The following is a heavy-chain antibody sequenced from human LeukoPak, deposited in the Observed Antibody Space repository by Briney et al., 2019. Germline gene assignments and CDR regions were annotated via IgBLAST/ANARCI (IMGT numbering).Heavy chain of an antibody. CDR2: INPSGGST. CDR1: GYTFTSYY. V-gene: IGHV1-46*01. D-gene: IGHD3-9*01. Sequence: ASVKVSCKASGYTFTSYYMHWVRQAPGQGLEWMGIINPSGGSTSYAQKFQGRVTMTRYRSTCKVYMELRSLSSEDKAGYYCARRTDILTGDYQDYSGMDVWGQGTTVTVSS. CDR3: ARRTDILTGDYQDYSGMDV. J-gene: IGHJ6*02.